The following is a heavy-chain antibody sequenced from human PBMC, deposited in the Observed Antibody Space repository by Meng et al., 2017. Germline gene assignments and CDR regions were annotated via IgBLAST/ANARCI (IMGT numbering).Heavy chain of an antibody. CDR1: GYIFTGYY. Sequence: ASVKVSCKASGYIFTGYYMHWVRQAPGQGLEGMGRINPNSGGTNYEQKFQGRVTMTRDTSISTAYMELSRLRSDDTAVYYCAREGHSSGWPGVDVWGQGTTVTVSS. V-gene: IGHV1-2*06. D-gene: IGHD6-19*01. CDR3: AREGHSSGWPGVDV. J-gene: IGHJ6*02. CDR2: INPNSGGT.